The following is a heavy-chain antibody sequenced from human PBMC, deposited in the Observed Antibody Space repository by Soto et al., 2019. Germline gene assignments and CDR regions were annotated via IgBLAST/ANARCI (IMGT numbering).Heavy chain of an antibody. CDR2: INYSGTT. CDR3: ARDHKWDGMDV. Sequence: ASGGSFSSDSFIWSWVRQFPGKGLEWIGYINYSGTTYYNPSLRSRITMSVDTSKNQFSLNLSSVTAADTAVYYCARDHKWDGMDVWGQGTTVTVSS. V-gene: IGHV4-31*02. J-gene: IGHJ6*02. CDR1: GGSFSSDSFI. D-gene: IGHD1-26*01.